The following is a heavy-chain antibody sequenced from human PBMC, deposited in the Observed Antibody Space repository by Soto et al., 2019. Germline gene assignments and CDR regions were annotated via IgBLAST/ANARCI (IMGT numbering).Heavy chain of an antibody. Sequence: QVQMVQSGAEVKKPGSSVKVSCKASGGTFNTYPITWVRQAPGQGLEWLGGIIPVFGTANYAQKFQGRVTITADESTFTAYMELSSLRSEDTAVYYCAGWAGSSWYGPFDYWGQGTLVTVSS. CDR1: GGTFNTYP. CDR3: AGWAGSSWYGPFDY. J-gene: IGHJ4*02. CDR2: IIPVFGTA. D-gene: IGHD6-13*01. V-gene: IGHV1-69*12.